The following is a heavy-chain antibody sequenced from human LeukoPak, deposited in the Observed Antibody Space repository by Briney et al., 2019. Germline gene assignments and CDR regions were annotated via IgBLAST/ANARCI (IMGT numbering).Heavy chain of an antibody. V-gene: IGHV4-34*01. CDR1: GGSFSGYY. D-gene: IGHD3-10*01. Sequence: SETLSLTCAVYGGSFSGYYWSWMRQPPGKGLEWIGEINHSGSTNYNPSLKSRVTMSVDTSKNQFSLKLSSVTAADTAVYYCARDKQNLSKWFGELSNSMDVWGKGTTVTISS. CDR3: ARDKQNLSKWFGELSNSMDV. CDR2: INHSGST. J-gene: IGHJ6*03.